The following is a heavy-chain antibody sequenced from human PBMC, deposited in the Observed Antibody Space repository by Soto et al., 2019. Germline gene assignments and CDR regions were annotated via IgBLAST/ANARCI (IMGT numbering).Heavy chain of an antibody. CDR1: GGSFTSNNW. J-gene: IGHJ4*02. CDR2: IYRTGST. D-gene: IGHD1-7*01. Sequence: SETLSLTCAVSGGSFTSNNWRTWVRQPPGQGLEWIGEIYRTGSTNYNPSLKSRVTISLDKSENQFSLKVTSLTAADTAVYYCASRDPGTSVDYWGQGTLVTVSS. CDR3: ASRDPGTSVDY. V-gene: IGHV4-4*02.